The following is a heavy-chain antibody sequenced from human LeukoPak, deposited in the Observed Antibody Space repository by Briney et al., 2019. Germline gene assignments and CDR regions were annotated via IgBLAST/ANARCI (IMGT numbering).Heavy chain of an antibody. CDR3: ARHGRMVIMSKFSTGIDQ. CDR1: AGSISNYF. V-gene: IGHV4-59*08. D-gene: IGHD2-8*01. J-gene: IGHJ4*02. Sequence: SETLSLTCTVPAGSISNYFWSWIRRPPGKGLEWIGYIYYTGMTNSNPSLKSRVTISMDTSKNQFSLNLRSVTAADTAIYYCARHGRMVIMSKFSTGIDQWGQGTLVTVSS. CDR2: IYYTGMT.